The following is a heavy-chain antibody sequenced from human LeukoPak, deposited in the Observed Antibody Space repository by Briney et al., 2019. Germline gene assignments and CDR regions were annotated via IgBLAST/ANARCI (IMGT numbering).Heavy chain of an antibody. CDR2: IYPGDSDT. D-gene: IGHD5-18*01. CDR3: ARDRGDVDTAMVTRVNWFDP. J-gene: IGHJ5*02. CDR1: GYTFSNYW. V-gene: IGHV5-51*01. Sequence: GESLKISCKGSGYTFSNYWIAWVRQMPGKGLEWMGVIYPGDSDTRYSPSLQGQVTISADKSISTAYLQWSSLKASDTGMYYCARDRGDVDTAMVTRVNWFDPWGQGTLVTVSS.